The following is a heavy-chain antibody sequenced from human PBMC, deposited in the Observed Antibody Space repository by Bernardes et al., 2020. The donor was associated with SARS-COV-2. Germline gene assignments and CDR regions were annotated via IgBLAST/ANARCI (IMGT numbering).Heavy chain of an antibody. CDR1: GGSISSHY. CDR3: ARDGWGGSFLAV. D-gene: IGHD1-26*01. V-gene: IGHV4-59*11. CDR2: IFYSGKT. J-gene: IGHJ6*02. Sequence: SETLSLTCTVSGGSISSHYWSWIRQPPGKGLEWIGYIFYSGKTNYNPSLKSRVTISVDTSRTQFSLKLTSVTAADTAVYYCARDGWGGSFLAVWGQGTTVTVSS.